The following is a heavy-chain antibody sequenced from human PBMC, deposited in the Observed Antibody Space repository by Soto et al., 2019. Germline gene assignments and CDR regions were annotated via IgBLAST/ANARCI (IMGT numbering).Heavy chain of an antibody. D-gene: IGHD3-22*01. CDR3: ARGDGDYYDGNGYLGRH. V-gene: IGHV3-74*01. J-gene: IGHJ4*02. Sequence: EVQLVESGGGIVQPGGSLRLSCAASGFTFSSYWMHWVRQAPGKGLVWVSRINSDGSRTSYADSAKGRFTISRDNAKNTVYLQMKGRRAEDTAVYYCARGDGDYYDGNGYLGRHWGQGPLVTVSS. CDR2: INSDGSRT. CDR1: GFTFSSYW.